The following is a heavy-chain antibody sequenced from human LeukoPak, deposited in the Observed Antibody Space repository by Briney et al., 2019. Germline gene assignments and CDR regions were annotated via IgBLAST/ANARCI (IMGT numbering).Heavy chain of an antibody. CDR1: GGSISSSSYY. CDR3: ARRATYNWFDP. CDR2: IYYSGST. D-gene: IGHD1-26*01. J-gene: IGHJ5*02. Sequence: SETLSLTCTVSGGSISSSSYYWGWIRQPPGKGLEWIGSIYYSGSTYYNPSLKSRVTISVDTSKNQFSLKLSSVTAADTAVYYYARRATYNWFDPWGQGTLVTVSS. V-gene: IGHV4-39*01.